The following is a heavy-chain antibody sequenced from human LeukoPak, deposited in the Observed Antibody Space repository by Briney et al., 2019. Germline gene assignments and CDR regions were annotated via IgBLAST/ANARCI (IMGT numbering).Heavy chain of an antibody. J-gene: IGHJ6*02. CDR2: IIPILGIA. V-gene: IGHV1-69*04. Sequence: SVKVSCKASGGTFSSYAISWVRQAPGQGLEWMGRIIPILGIANYAQKFQGRVTITADKSTSTAYMELSSLRSEDTAVYYCARDSKGNYYGMDFWGQGTTVTVSS. D-gene: IGHD3-10*01. CDR3: ARDSKGNYYGMDF. CDR1: GGTFSSYA.